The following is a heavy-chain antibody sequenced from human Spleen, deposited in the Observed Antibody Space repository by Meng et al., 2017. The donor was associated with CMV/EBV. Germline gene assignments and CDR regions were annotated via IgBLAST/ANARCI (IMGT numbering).Heavy chain of an antibody. Sequence: ASVKVSCKALGYTFNNYGISWVRQAPGQGLEWMGWISTKNDNTRYAEKVQGRVTMTTDTSTATAYMELSSLRPDDSAVYYCARDREFQFGWFDPWGQGTLVTVSS. CDR2: ISTKNDNT. CDR1: GYTFNNYG. J-gene: IGHJ5*02. V-gene: IGHV1-18*01. CDR3: ARDREFQFGWFDP. D-gene: IGHD3-16*01.